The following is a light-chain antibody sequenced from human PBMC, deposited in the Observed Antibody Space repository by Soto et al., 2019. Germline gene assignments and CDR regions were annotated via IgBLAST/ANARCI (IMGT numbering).Light chain of an antibody. Sequence: DIQMIQSQSSLSAAVGDRVTITCQASQDNSNYLNWYQQKPGKAPKLLIYDASNLETGVPSRFSGSGSGTDFTFTISSLQPEDIATYYGQQYDNLPLTFGGGTKVEIK. J-gene: IGKJ4*01. CDR3: QQYDNLPLT. CDR2: DAS. CDR1: QDNSNY. V-gene: IGKV1-33*01.